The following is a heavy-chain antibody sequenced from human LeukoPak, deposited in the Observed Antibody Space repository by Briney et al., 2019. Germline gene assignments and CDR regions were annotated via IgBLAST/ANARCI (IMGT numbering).Heavy chain of an antibody. V-gene: IGHV3-74*01. CDR2: INRDGSST. CDR3: ARGATYIFGPFDY. D-gene: IGHD5-18*01. J-gene: IGHJ4*02. Sequence: PGGSLRLSCAASGFTFSNYYMHWVRQAAGKGLVWVSRINRDGSSTTYADSVKGRFTISRDNAKNTMYLQMNSLRAEDTAVYYCARGATYIFGPFDYWGQGTPVTVSS. CDR1: GFTFSNYY.